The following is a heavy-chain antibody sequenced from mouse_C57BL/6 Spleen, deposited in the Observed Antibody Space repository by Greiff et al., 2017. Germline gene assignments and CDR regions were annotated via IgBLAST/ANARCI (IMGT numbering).Heavy chain of an antibody. CDR1: GYTFTDYY. CDR3: ASGILRRAMDY. Sequence: VQLQQSGPELVKPGASVKISCKASGYTFTDYYMNWVKQSHGKSLEWIGDINPNNGGTSYNQKFKGKATLTVDKSSSTAYMELRSLTSEDSAVYYCASGILRRAMDYWGQGTSVTVSS. V-gene: IGHV1-26*01. D-gene: IGHD1-1*01. J-gene: IGHJ4*01. CDR2: INPNNGGT.